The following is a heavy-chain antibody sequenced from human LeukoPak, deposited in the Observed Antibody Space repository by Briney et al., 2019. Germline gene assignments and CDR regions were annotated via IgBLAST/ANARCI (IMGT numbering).Heavy chain of an antibody. Sequence: SETLSLTCAVSGGSISSSNWWSWVRQPPGKGLEWIGEIYHSGSTNYNPSLKSRVTISVDKSKNQFSLKLSSVTAADTAVYYCARLQAGSRKFSLDYWGQGTLVTVSS. CDR3: ARLQAGSRKFSLDY. CDR2: IYHSGST. V-gene: IGHV4-4*02. D-gene: IGHD3-10*01. J-gene: IGHJ4*02. CDR1: GGSISSSNW.